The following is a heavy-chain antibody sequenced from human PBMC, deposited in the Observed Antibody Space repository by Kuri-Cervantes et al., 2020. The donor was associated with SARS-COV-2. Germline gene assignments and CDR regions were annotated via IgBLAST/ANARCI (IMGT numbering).Heavy chain of an antibody. J-gene: IGHJ6*02. CDR1: GYTFTVDY. CDR2: MNPNSGNT. CDR3: ARGWSSSWSGYYYYYYGIDV. D-gene: IGHD6-13*01. V-gene: IGHV1-8*02. Sequence: SVNVSYKVSGYTFTVDYMHWVRQATGQGLEWMGWMNPNSGNTGYAQKFQGRVTMTRNTSISTAYMELSSPRSEDTAVYYCARGWSSSWSGYYYYYYGIDVWGQGTTVTVSS.